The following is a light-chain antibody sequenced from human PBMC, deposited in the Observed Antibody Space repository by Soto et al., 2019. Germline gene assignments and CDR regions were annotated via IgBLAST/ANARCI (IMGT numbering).Light chain of an antibody. Sequence: DVVLTQSPLSLPVTPGEPASISCRSNQSLRHSNGFNYLDWYLQRPGQSPQLLIYMGSNRASGVPDRFTGSGSGTHFTLKINAVEADDLGVYYCMQAVQTPWTFGQGTKVDIK. V-gene: IGKV2-28*01. CDR1: QSLRHSNGFNY. J-gene: IGKJ1*01. CDR2: MGS. CDR3: MQAVQTPWT.